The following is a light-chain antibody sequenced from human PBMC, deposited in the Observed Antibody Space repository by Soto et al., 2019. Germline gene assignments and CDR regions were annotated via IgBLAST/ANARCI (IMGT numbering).Light chain of an antibody. Sequence: FVLKQSPGTLALSPGETATLSFGPSQSVDNKYLAWYQQKPGQAPSLLIYGTSRRAPASPDSISGSGSGTDFTLTISRLEPEDFAVYYCQQYGVSPLTFGGGTKVDI. V-gene: IGKV3-20*01. CDR3: QQYGVSPLT. CDR1: QSVDNKY. J-gene: IGKJ4*01. CDR2: GTS.